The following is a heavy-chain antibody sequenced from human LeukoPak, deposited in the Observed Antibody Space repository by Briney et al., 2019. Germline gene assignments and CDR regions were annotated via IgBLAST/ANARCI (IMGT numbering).Heavy chain of an antibody. CDR3: ARAHRLVLHYFDS. CDR2: IYYRGNT. V-gene: IGHV4-59*12. CDR1: GGSISSYY. J-gene: IGHJ4*02. D-gene: IGHD2-15*01. Sequence: SETLSLTCTVSGGSISSYYWSWIRQPPGKGLEWIGNIYYRGNTYFNPSLKSRVIISVDTSKNQFSLKLTSVTAADTAVYYCARAHRLVLHYFDSWGQGTLVTVSS.